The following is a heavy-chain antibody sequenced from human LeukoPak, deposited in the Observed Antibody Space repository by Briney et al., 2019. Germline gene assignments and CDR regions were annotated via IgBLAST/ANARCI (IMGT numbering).Heavy chain of an antibody. CDR1: GGTFSSYA. D-gene: IGHD3-10*01. V-gene: IGHV1-69*13. CDR3: ARDAYYYGSGSHWASNWFDP. Sequence: SVKVSCKASGGTFSSYAISWVRQAPGQGLEWMGGIIPIFGTANYAQRFQGRVTITADESTSTAYMELSSLRSEDTAVYYWARDAYYYGSGSHWASNWFDPWGQGTLVTVSS. CDR2: IIPIFGTA. J-gene: IGHJ5*02.